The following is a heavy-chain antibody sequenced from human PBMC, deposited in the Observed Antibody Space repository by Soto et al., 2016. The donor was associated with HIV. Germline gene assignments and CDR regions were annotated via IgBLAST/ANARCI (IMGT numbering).Heavy chain of an antibody. CDR2: SNPKSGAS. D-gene: IGHD4-17*01. J-gene: IGHJ6*02. CDR3: ARDRKMTSVTTSGLFGMDV. CDR1: GCTFTDYY. V-gene: IGHV1-2*02. Sequence: QVHLVQSGAEVKKPGASLRVSCKTSGCTFTDYYILWVRQAPGQGLEWMAWSNPKSGASNSAQKFQGRVTLTTDMSISTAYMDLRSLTSDDTALYYCARDRKMTSVTTSGLFGMDVWGPGTTVTVSS.